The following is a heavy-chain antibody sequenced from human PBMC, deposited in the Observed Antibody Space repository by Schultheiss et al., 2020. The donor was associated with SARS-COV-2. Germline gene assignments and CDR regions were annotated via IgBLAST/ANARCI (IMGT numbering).Heavy chain of an antibody. CDR2: LNRDGSTI. CDR1: GFTFSSYW. J-gene: IGHJ4*02. Sequence: GGSLRLSCAASGFTFSSYWMHWVRQAPGKGLVWVSRLNRDGSTINYADSVKGRFTISRDNAKNTLYLQMNSLRAEDTAVYFCARGYCGSSSCHIQEQQLLLYWGQGDLVTGSS. V-gene: IGHV3-74*01. CDR3: ARGYCGSSSCHIQEQQLLLY. D-gene: IGHD2-2*02.